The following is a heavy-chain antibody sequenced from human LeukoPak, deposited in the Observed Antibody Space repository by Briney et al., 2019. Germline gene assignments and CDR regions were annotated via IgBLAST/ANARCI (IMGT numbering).Heavy chain of an antibody. CDR3: ARGELSSGYYGYYYYGMDV. CDR1: GYTFTGYY. D-gene: IGHD3-22*01. Sequence: ASVHVSCKASGYTFTGYYMHWVRQAPGQGLEWMGRINPNSGGTNYAQKFQGRVTMTSDTSISTAYMELSRLRSDDTAVYYCARGELSSGYYGYYYYGMDVWGQGTTVTVSS. V-gene: IGHV1-2*06. CDR2: INPNSGGT. J-gene: IGHJ6*02.